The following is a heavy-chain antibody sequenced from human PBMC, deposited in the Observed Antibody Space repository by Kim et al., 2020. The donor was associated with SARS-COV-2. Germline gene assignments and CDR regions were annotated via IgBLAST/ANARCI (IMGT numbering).Heavy chain of an antibody. V-gene: IGHV1-69*13. CDR2: IIPIFGTA. D-gene: IGHD3-10*01. Sequence: SVKVSCKASGGTFSSYAISWVRQAPGQGLEWMGGIIPIFGTANYAQKFQGRVTITADESTSTAYMELSSLRSEDTAVYYCAIDLSLNYYGSGLDWFDPWGQGTLVTVSS. J-gene: IGHJ5*02. CDR1: GGTFSSYA. CDR3: AIDLSLNYYGSGLDWFDP.